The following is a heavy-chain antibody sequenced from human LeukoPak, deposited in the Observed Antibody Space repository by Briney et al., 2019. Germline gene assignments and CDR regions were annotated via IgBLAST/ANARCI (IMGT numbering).Heavy chain of an antibody. CDR3: AKEVRGSSSLTYFDY. Sequence: GGSLRLSCAASGFTFSSYAMSWVRQAPGKGLEWVSAISGSGGSTYYADSVKGRFTISRDNSKNTLYLQVNSLRAEDTAVYYCAKEVRGSSSLTYFDYWGQGTLVTVSS. J-gene: IGHJ4*02. CDR2: ISGSGGST. CDR1: GFTFSSYA. V-gene: IGHV3-23*01. D-gene: IGHD6-6*01.